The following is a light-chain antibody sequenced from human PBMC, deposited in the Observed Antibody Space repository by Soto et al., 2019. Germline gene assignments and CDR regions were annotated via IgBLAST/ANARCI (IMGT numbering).Light chain of an antibody. Sequence: VMTQSADSLAVSLGERATSNCKSSDSFLYSSNHHNYLAWYQQKPGQPPQLLIYWASTRESGVPDRFSGSGSGTDFTLTISSLQAEDVAVYYCQQYYTTPLTFGGGTKVDI. CDR2: WAS. CDR1: DSFLYSSNHHNY. V-gene: IGKV4-1*01. J-gene: IGKJ4*01. CDR3: QQYYTTPLT.